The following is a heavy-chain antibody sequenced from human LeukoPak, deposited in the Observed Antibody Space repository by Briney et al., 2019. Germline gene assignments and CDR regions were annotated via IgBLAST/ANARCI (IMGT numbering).Heavy chain of an antibody. J-gene: IGHJ4*02. Sequence: PSETLSLTCTVSGGSISSGGYYWSWIRQHPGKGLEWIGYIYYSGSTYYNPSLKSRLTLSIDTSKNQFSLKLSSVTAADTAVYYCARAGYYDSSMGTDFWGQGTLVTVSS. CDR3: ARAGYYDSSMGTDF. CDR1: GGSISSGGYY. V-gene: IGHV4-31*03. D-gene: IGHD3-22*01. CDR2: IYYSGST.